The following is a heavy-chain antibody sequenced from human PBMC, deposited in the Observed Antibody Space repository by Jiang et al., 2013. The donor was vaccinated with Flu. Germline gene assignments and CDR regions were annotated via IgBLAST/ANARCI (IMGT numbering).Heavy chain of an antibody. CDR2: IYHGGIT. CDR3: ASRHYASGSYDYYYYGMDA. D-gene: IGHD3-10*01. J-gene: IGHJ6*02. Sequence: GPGLVKPSGTLSLTCAVSGDSISSSHWWSWVRQPPGKGLEWIGEIYHGGITNYNPSLKSRVTISVDNSKNQFSLKLISVTAADTAVYFCASRHYASGSYDYYYYGMDAWGQGTTVTVSS. CDR1: GDSISSSHW. V-gene: IGHV4-4*02.